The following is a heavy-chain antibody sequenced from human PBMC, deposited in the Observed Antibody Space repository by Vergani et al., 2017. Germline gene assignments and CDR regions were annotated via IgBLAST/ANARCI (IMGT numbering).Heavy chain of an antibody. V-gene: IGHV3-9*01. D-gene: IGHD2-21*01. Sequence: EVDLVESGGGLAQPGGSLRLSCEASGITFWKFGMHWVRQGPGKGLEWVSGISWNSGAVDYAVSVRGRFTISRDNSKNTLYLQMNSLRAEDTAVYYCAKDGGDWAYCGGDCYFSQRPHYYYYYYMDVWGKGTTVTVSS. J-gene: IGHJ6*03. CDR1: GITFWKFG. CDR3: AKDGGDWAYCGGDCYFSQRPHYYYYYYMDV. CDR2: ISWNSGAV.